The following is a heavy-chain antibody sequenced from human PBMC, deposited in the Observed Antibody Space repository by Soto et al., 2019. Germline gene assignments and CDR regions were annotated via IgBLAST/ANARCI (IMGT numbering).Heavy chain of an antibody. CDR2: IYYSGST. Sequence: PSETLSLTCTVSGDSISSSSYFWGWVRQPPGKGLEWIGSIYYSGSTYYNPSLKSRVTISVDTSKNQFSLKLSSVTAADTAVYYCASGGVGTLVPAHYWGQGTLVTVSS. CDR1: GDSISSSSYF. V-gene: IGHV4-39*07. D-gene: IGHD3-16*01. J-gene: IGHJ4*02. CDR3: ASGGVGTLVPAHY.